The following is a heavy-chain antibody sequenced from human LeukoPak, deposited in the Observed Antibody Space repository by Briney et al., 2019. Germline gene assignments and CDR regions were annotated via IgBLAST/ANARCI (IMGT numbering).Heavy chain of an antibody. Sequence: GGALRLSCAASGFTFSDYYMSWLRQAPGKGLEWVAHINQDGSEKYHVDSVKGRFTISRDNAKNSLYLQMNSLRAEDTALYYCARISPERGYSYGPLDNYFDFWGQGTLVTVSS. CDR2: INQDGSEK. CDR3: ARISPERGYSYGPLDNYFDF. J-gene: IGHJ4*02. CDR1: GFTFSDYY. V-gene: IGHV3-7*01. D-gene: IGHD5-18*01.